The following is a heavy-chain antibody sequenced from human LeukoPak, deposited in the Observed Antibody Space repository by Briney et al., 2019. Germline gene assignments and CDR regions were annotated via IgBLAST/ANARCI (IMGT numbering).Heavy chain of an antibody. D-gene: IGHD3-9*01. CDR2: IWYDGSNK. J-gene: IGHJ4*02. CDR1: GFTCSSYG. V-gene: IGHV3-33*01. CDR3: ARTPRLRYFDWLIDY. Sequence: GGSLRLSCAASGFTCSSYGMHWVGQAPGKGLEWVAVIWYDGSNKYYADSVKGRFTISRDNSKNTLYLQMNSLRAEDTAVYYCARTPRLRYFDWLIDYWGQGTLVTVSS.